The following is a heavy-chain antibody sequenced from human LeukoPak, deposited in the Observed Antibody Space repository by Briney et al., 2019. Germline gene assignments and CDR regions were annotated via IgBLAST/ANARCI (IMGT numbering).Heavy chain of an antibody. D-gene: IGHD2-2*01. CDR3: ARDTDNRVVPAARGPNWFDP. Sequence: ASVKVSCKASGYTFTSYYMHWVRQAPGQGLEWMGIINPSGGSTSYAQKFQGRVTMTRDTSTSTVYMELSSLRSEDTAVCYCARDTDNRVVPAARGPNWFDPWGQGTLVTVSS. J-gene: IGHJ5*02. CDR2: INPSGGST. CDR1: GYTFTSYY. V-gene: IGHV1-46*01.